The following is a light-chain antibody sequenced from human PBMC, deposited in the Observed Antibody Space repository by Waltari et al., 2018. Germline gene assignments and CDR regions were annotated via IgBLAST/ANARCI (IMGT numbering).Light chain of an antibody. CDR2: TDK. V-gene: IGLV1-44*01. CDR1: NSNIGRNA. CDR3: ATWDDSLNGWV. J-gene: IGLJ3*02. Sequence: QSVLTQPPSASGTPGQRVTISCSGSNSNIGRNAVNWYQQLPETAPKLLIYTDKQRPSGVPDRFSGSKSGTSASLAISGLQSEDEADYHCATWDDSLNGWVFGGGTKVTVL.